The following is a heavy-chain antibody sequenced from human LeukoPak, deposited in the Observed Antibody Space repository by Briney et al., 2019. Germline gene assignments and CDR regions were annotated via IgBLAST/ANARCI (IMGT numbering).Heavy chain of an antibody. Sequence: SETLSLTCTVSGYSISSGYYWGWIRQPPGKGLEWIGSIYHSGSTYYNPSLKSRVTISVDTSKNQFSLKLSSVTAADTAVYYCARGNSYYDSSDYFPWESFQHWGQGTLVTVSS. CDR2: IYHSGST. CDR3: ARGNSYYDSSDYFPWESFQH. V-gene: IGHV4-38-2*02. CDR1: GYSISSGYY. D-gene: IGHD3-22*01. J-gene: IGHJ1*01.